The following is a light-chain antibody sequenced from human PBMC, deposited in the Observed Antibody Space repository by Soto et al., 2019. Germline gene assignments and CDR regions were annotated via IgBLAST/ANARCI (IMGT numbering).Light chain of an antibody. CDR2: EVS. Sequence: QSALTQPPSASGSPGQSVTISCTGTSSDVGTYNYVSWYQQHPGKAPKLIIYEVSERPSGVPDRFSGSKSGNTASLTVSGLQAEDEADYYCTSYAGSNNPVVFGGGTKLTVL. V-gene: IGLV2-8*01. J-gene: IGLJ2*01. CDR3: TSYAGSNNPVV. CDR1: SSDVGTYNY.